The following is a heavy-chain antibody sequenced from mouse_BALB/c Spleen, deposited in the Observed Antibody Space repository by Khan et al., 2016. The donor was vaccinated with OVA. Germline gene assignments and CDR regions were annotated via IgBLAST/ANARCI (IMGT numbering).Heavy chain of an antibody. Sequence: QEQLKESGAELVRPGASVKLSCKASGYTFINYWINWVKQRPGQGLEWIGNIYPSDSYTNYNQKFKDKATLTVDKSSSTAYMQLSSPTSEDSAVYYCTRLHYYGYAMDYWGQGTSVTGSS. CDR1: GYTFINYW. CDR2: IYPSDSYT. J-gene: IGHJ4*01. V-gene: IGHV1-69*02. CDR3: TRLHYYGYAMDY. D-gene: IGHD1-2*01.